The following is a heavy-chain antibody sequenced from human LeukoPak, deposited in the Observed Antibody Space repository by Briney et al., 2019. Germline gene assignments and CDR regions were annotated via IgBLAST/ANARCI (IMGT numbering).Heavy chain of an antibody. J-gene: IGHJ4*02. CDR2: TYYRSKWYN. V-gene: IGHV6-1*01. CDR1: GDSVSSNSAA. Sequence: SQTLSLTCAISGDSVSSNSAAWNWIRQSPSRGLEWLGRTYYRSKWYNDYAVSVKSRITINPDTSKNQFSLQLNSVTPEDTAVYYCARNRLSIGSGWQTTFAYWGQGTLVTVSS. CDR3: ARNRLSIGSGWQTTFAY. D-gene: IGHD6-19*01.